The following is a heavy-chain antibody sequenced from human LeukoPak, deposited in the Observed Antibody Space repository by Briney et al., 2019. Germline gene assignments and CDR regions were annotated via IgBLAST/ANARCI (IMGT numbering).Heavy chain of an antibody. CDR3: ARDSGSGSNDY. CDR2: IFPISGPT. J-gene: IGHJ4*02. Sequence: ASVKVSCKASGGTFSDYAINWVRQAPGQGLEWMGGIFPISGPTNYAQKFQGRITITADDSTNTAYMELTRLRSEATAVYYCARDSGSGSNDYWGQGTLVTVSS. CDR1: GGTFSDYA. D-gene: IGHD1-26*01. V-gene: IGHV1-69*13.